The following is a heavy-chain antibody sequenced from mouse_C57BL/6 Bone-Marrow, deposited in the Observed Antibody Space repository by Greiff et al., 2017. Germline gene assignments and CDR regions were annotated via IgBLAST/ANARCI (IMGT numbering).Heavy chain of an antibody. V-gene: IGHV1-69*01. CDR3: ARWGTTVVAYYFDY. D-gene: IGHD1-1*01. CDR2: IDPSDSYT. J-gene: IGHJ2*01. Sequence: VQLQQPGAELVMPGASVKLSCKASGYTFTSYWMHWVKQRPGQGLEWIGEIDPSDSYTNYNQKFKGKSTLTVDKASSTAYMQISSLTSEDSAVYYCARWGTTVVAYYFDYWGQGTTLTVSA. CDR1: GYTFTSYW.